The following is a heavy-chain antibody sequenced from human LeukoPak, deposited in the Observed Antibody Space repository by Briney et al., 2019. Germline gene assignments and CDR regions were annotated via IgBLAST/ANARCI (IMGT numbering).Heavy chain of an antibody. CDR1: GFTFSNYA. CDR3: AKNIRGDSGTYSYYFDY. J-gene: IGHJ4*02. CDR2: ISTSGANT. D-gene: IGHD3-10*01. Sequence: GRSLRLSCAVSGFTFSNYAMSWVRQAPGKGLEWVSIISTSGANTNYADSVKGRFTMSRDNSKNTLYLQMNSLRAEDTAIYFCAKNIRGDSGTYSYYFDYWGQGTLVTVSS. V-gene: IGHV3-23*01.